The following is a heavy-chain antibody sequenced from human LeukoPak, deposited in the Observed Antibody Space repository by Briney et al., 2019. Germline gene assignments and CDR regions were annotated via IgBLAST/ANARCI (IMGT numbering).Heavy chain of an antibody. CDR1: GFTFSSYW. J-gene: IGHJ4*02. V-gene: IGHV3-7*01. CDR3: ARAQSPYQLLSPFDY. CDR2: IKEDGSEK. Sequence: GGSLRLSCAASGFTFSSYWMSWVRQAPGKGLEWVANIKEDGSEKYYVGSVKGRFTISRDNANNSLYLQMNSLGAEDTAVYYCARAQSPYQLLSPFDYWGQGTLVTVSS. D-gene: IGHD2-2*01.